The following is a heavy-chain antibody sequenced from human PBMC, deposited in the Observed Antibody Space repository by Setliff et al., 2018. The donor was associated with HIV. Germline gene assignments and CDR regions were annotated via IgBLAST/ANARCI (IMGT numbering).Heavy chain of an antibody. V-gene: IGHV1-2*02. D-gene: IGHD3-9*01. CDR2: INPNNGGT. Sequence: GASVKVSCKASGYTFTGYYMHWVRQAPGQGLEWMGWINPNNGGTNYAQKFQGRVTMTRDTSISTAYMELSRLRSDDTAVYYCARDYAYDILTGYYSPPDAFDIWGQGTMVT. CDR3: ARDYAYDILTGYYSPPDAFDI. J-gene: IGHJ3*02. CDR1: GYTFTGYY.